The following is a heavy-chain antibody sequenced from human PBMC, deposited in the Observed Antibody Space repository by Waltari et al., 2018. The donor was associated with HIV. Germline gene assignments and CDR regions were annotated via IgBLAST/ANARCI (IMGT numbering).Heavy chain of an antibody. CDR1: GGSFTRYS. J-gene: IGHJ4*02. CDR3: ASARETMGVDFDF. D-gene: IGHD3-10*01. CDR2: VIPMSGTT. V-gene: IGHV1-69*08. Sequence: QVQLVQSGAEVGTAGSSVKVSCKASGGSFTRYSINWVRQAPGQGLEWMGRVIPMSGTTNKAQKFQGRVTITADKSTTTSYMELTSLRTEDTAVYYCASARETMGVDFDFWGQGTLVTVSS.